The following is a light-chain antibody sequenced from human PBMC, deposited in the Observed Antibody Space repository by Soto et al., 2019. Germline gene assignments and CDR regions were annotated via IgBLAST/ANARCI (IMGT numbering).Light chain of an antibody. CDR2: AAS. Sequence: DVQLTQXXXXXXAFVGDRVTITCRASQGISSYLAWYQQRPGKAPRFLFHAASTLQSAVPSRFAGSGSGTEFTLTISSLQPEDFATYYCQQLNTFPRTFGQGTKVEI. V-gene: IGKV1-9*01. J-gene: IGKJ1*01. CDR1: QGISSY. CDR3: QQLNTFPRT.